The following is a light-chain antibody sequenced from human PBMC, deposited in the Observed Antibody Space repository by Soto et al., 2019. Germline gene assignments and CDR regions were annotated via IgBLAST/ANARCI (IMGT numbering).Light chain of an antibody. CDR1: SSDGGGYNY. CDR3: SSYTSSSTLLV. Sequence: QSALTQPASVSGSPGQSITISCTGTSSDGGGYNYVSWYQQDPGKAPKLMIYEVSNRPSGVSNRFSGSKSGNTASLTISGLQAEDEADYYCSSYTSSSTLLVFGGGTKLTVL. CDR2: EVS. J-gene: IGLJ2*01. V-gene: IGLV2-14*01.